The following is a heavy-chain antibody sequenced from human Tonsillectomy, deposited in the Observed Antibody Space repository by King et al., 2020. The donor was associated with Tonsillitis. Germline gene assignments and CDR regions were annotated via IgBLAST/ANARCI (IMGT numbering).Heavy chain of an antibody. D-gene: IGHD2-15*01. Sequence: VQLVESGAEVKKPGESLTISCKGSGYSFSSYWITWVRQMPGRGLEWVATIDPGDSFTTYSPSFQGHVTISADKSITTVYLQWSGLKASDTATYYCARQYCGGGDCYSWTSWLDPWGQGTLVTVSS. CDR1: GYSFSSYW. CDR3: ARQYCGGGDCYSWTSWLDP. CDR2: IDPGDSFT. J-gene: IGHJ5*02. V-gene: IGHV5-10-1*03.